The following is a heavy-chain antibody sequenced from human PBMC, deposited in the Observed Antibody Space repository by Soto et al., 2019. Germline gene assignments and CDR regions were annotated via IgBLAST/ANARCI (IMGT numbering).Heavy chain of an antibody. CDR1: GFTFSDYY. CDR3: ARGRPGLGFDY. J-gene: IGHJ4*02. CDR2: IISSGSIT. V-gene: IGHV3-11*01. Sequence: QVQLVEAGGGLVNPGGSLRLSCAASGFTFSDYYMSWIRQAPGKGLAWVSYIISSGSITYYADSVKGRFTISRDNAKNALYLQMNSLSAEDTAVYYCARGRPGLGFDYCGQGTLVTVSS.